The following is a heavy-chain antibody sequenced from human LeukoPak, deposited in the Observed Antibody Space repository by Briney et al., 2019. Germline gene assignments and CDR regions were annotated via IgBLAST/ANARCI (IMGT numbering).Heavy chain of an antibody. CDR2: ITSSSTFI. V-gene: IGHV3-21*01. D-gene: IGHD3-22*01. Sequence: YTMNWXRXAPGKGLEWVSSITSSSTFIYYAGSVKGRFTISRDNAKNSLFLQMNSLRAEDTAVYYCARDDVSGFYWGQGTLATVSS. CDR1: YT. J-gene: IGHJ4*02. CDR3: ARDDVSGFY.